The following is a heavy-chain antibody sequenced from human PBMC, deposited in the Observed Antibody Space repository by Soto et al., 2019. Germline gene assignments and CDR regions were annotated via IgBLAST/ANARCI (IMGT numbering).Heavy chain of an antibody. CDR3: ARDGGPYGDYVGFAYSSSGMDV. CDR1: GGSISSYY. J-gene: IGHJ6*02. CDR2: IYYSGST. D-gene: IGHD4-17*01. Sequence: LSLTCTVSGGSISSYYWSWIRQPPGKGMEWIGYIYYSGSTNYNPSLKRRGTISVDTSKNQVSLKLSSVYAADTAVYCCARDGGPYGDYVGFAYSSSGMDVWGQGPTVT. V-gene: IGHV4-59*01.